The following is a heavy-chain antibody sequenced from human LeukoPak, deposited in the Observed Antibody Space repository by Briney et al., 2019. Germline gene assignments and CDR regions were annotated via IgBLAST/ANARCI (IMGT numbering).Heavy chain of an antibody. CDR2: IYYSGST. J-gene: IGHJ5*02. CDR3: ASGLGQQLGGSWFDP. Sequence: PSETLSLTCTVSGGSISSSSYYWGWIRQPPGKGLEWIGSIYYSGSTYYNPSLKSRVTISVDTSKNQFSLKLSSVTAADTAVYYCASGLGQQLGGSWFDPWGQGTLVTVSS. CDR1: GGSISSSSYY. D-gene: IGHD6-13*01. V-gene: IGHV4-39*01.